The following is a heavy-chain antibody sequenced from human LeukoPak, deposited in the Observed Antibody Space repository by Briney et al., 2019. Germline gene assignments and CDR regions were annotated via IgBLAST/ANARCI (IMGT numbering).Heavy chain of an antibody. CDR1: GGSIAVNHYY. J-gene: IGHJ3*02. CDR3: ARDEAPLKIPYYYGSGSRSAFDI. Sequence: SETLSLTCSVSGGSIAVNHYYWSWIRQHPGKGLEWIGYIYYSGSTSYNPSLKSRVTISVDTSKNQFSLKLSSVTAADTAVYYCARDEAPLKIPYYYGSGSRSAFDIWGQGTMVTVSS. D-gene: IGHD3-10*01. CDR2: IYYSGST. V-gene: IGHV4-31*03.